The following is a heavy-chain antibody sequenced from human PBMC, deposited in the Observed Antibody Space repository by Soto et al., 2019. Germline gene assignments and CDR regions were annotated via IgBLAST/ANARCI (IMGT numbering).Heavy chain of an antibody. V-gene: IGHV1-46*01. D-gene: IGHD3-10*01. Sequence: QVQLVQSGAEVKKPGASVKVSCTASQYTFTSYYIHWVRQAPGQGLEWMGRINPLDGSTTYAQKFQGRVTVTKDASTITVYMEQSSLTSEDTALYYCARDPIIHYGSGPNCFDPWGQGTLVTVSS. J-gene: IGHJ5*02. CDR1: QYTFTSYY. CDR3: ARDPIIHYGSGPNCFDP. CDR2: INPLDGST.